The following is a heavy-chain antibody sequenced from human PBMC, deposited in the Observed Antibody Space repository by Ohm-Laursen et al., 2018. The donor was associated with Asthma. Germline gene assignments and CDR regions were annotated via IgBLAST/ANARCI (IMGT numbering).Heavy chain of an antibody. D-gene: IGHD6-13*01. CDR1: GFTFRSYA. CDR3: ARDRQGSSWSPGT. J-gene: IGHJ5*02. CDR2: GGSYYDGGLK. V-gene: IGHV3-30-3*01. Sequence: SLRLSCAASGFTFRSYAMHWVRQAPGKGLEWVAVGGSYYDGGLKYYADSVKGRFTISRDNSKNTLYLQMNSLRAEDTAVYYCARDRQGSSWSPGTWGQGTLVTVSS.